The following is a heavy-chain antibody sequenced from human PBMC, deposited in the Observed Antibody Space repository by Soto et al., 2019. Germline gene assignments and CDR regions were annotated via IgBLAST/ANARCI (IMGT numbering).Heavy chain of an antibody. Sequence: GASVKVSCKASGYTFTSYGVSWVRQAPGQGLEWMGGIIPIFGTANYAQKFQRRVTITADESTSTAYMELSSLRSEYTALYYCARNTVPAARGAYYYSGIDGWGQGTTVTVSS. CDR2: IIPIFGTA. CDR1: GYTFTSYG. CDR3: ARNTVPAARGAYYYSGIDG. J-gene: IGHJ6*02. D-gene: IGHD2-2*01. V-gene: IGHV1-69*13.